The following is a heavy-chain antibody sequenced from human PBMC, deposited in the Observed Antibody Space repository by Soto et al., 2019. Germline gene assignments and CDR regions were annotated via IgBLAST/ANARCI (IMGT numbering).Heavy chain of an antibody. V-gene: IGHV4-31*03. D-gene: IGHD5-12*01. CDR1: GGSIISGGYY. CDR2: IYYSGST. CDR3: ARIGYSGYGPLDY. Sequence: QVQLQESGPGLVKPSQTLSLTCTVSGGSIISGGYYWSWIRQHPGKGLEWIGYIYYSGSTSYNPSLKSRVTISVDTSMNQFSLKLTSVIAADTAVYYCARIGYSGYGPLDYWGQGTLVTVSS. J-gene: IGHJ4*02.